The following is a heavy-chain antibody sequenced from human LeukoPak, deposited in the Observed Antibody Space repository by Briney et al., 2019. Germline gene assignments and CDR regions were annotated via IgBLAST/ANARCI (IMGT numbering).Heavy chain of an antibody. D-gene: IGHD3-10*01. CDR2: IYYSGRT. Sequence: SETLSLTCTVSGGSISSSSYYWGWIRQPPGRGLEWIGSIYYSGRTYYNPSLKSRVTISVDTSKNQFSPKLSSVTAADTAVYYCARARAYYGSGSYRYWGQGTLVTVSS. J-gene: IGHJ4*02. CDR1: GGSISSSSYY. V-gene: IGHV4-39*01. CDR3: ARARAYYGSGSYRY.